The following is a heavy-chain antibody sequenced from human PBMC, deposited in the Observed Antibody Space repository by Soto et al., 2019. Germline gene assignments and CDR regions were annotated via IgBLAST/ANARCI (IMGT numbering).Heavy chain of an antibody. Sequence: EVQLLESGGGSVQPGGSLRLSCAASGFTFSSYAMHWVRRPPWKGLEWVSSISHSGGTASYADSVKGRYSISRDSLVHTLYLQMNSLRAEDTSVYYCAKGRGQNWNFDYWGPGTLVTVSP. CDR1: GFTFSSYA. V-gene: IGHV3-23*01. D-gene: IGHD1-1*01. CDR2: ISHSGGTA. J-gene: IGHJ4*02. CDR3: AKGRGQNWNFDY.